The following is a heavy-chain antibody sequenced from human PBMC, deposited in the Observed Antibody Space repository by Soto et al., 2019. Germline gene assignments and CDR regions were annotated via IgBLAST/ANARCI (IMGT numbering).Heavy chain of an antibody. V-gene: IGHV3-23*01. J-gene: IGHJ6*02. CDR1: GFTFSSYA. CDR3: AKDFRGRVYYYGMDV. CDR2: ISGSGGST. Sequence: GGSLRLSCAASGFTFSSYAMSWVRQAPGKGLEWVSAISGSGGSTYYAGSVKGRFTISRDNSKNTLYLQMNSLRAEDTAVYYCAKDFRGRVYYYGMDVWGQGTTVTVSS. D-gene: IGHD5-12*01.